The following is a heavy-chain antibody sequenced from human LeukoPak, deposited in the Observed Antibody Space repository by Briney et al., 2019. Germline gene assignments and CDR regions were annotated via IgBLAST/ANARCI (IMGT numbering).Heavy chain of an antibody. Sequence: KASETLSLTCTVSGYFISSGYYWGWIRQPPGKGREWIGSIYHSGSTYYNPSLKSRVTISVDTSKNQFSLKLSSVTAADTAVYYCAREEALGSGSFDYWGQGTLVTVSS. J-gene: IGHJ4*02. CDR3: AREEALGSGSFDY. D-gene: IGHD1-26*01. CDR1: GYFISSGYY. V-gene: IGHV4-38-2*02. CDR2: IYHSGST.